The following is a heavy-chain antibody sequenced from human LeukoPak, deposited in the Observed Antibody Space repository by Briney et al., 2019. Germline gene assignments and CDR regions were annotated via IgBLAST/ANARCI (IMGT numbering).Heavy chain of an antibody. J-gene: IGHJ5*02. CDR1: GFTFSDYY. Sequence: GGSLRLSCAASGFTFSDYYMSWIRQAPGKRLEWVSYISSSGSTIYYADSVKGRFTISRDNAKNSLFLQMNSLRAEDTAVYYCARDGGSCSGGSCYPWDWFDPWGQGTLVTVSS. V-gene: IGHV3-11*01. CDR2: ISSSGSTI. CDR3: ARDGGSCSGGSCYPWDWFDP. D-gene: IGHD2-15*01.